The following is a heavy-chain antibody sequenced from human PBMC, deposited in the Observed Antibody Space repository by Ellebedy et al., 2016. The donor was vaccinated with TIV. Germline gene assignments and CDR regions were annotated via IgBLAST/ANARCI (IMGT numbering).Heavy chain of an antibody. D-gene: IGHD6-19*01. Sequence: GESLKISCAASGFIFSSYAMSWARQAPGKGLKWVSAVDGPGRGTYYADSVKGRFTISRDNSKDTLYLQMNSLTGEDTAVYYCAKLTSGWTHDWGQGTLVTVSS. CDR1: GFIFSSYA. J-gene: IGHJ4*02. V-gene: IGHV3-23*01. CDR3: AKLTSGWTHD. CDR2: VDGPGRGT.